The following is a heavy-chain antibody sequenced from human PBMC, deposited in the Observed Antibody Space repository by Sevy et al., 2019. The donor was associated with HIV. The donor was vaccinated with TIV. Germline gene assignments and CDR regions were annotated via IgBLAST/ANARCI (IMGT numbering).Heavy chain of an antibody. Sequence: GGSLRLSCAASGFTFSSYGIHWVRQAPGKGLEWVAVISYDGSNKYYADSVKGRFTISRDNSKNTLYLQMNSLRAEDTAVYYCAKVNQGYGDYPNFDYWGQGTLVTVSS. D-gene: IGHD4-17*01. CDR3: AKVNQGYGDYPNFDY. CDR1: GFTFSSYG. V-gene: IGHV3-30*18. J-gene: IGHJ4*02. CDR2: ISYDGSNK.